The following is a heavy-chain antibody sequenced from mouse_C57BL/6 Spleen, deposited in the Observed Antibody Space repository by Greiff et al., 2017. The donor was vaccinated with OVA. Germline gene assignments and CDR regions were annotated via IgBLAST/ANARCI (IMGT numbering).Heavy chain of an antibody. Sequence: QVQLQQPGAELVKPGASVKLSCKASGYTFTSYWMHWVKQRPGQGLEWIGMIHPNSGSTNYNEKFKSKATLTVDKSSSTAYMHLSSLTSEDSAVYDSAREDYDCNDWFAYWGQGTLVTVSA. CDR3: AREDYDCNDWFAY. D-gene: IGHD2-4*01. CDR2: IHPNSGST. J-gene: IGHJ3*01. CDR1: GYTFTSYW. V-gene: IGHV1-64*01.